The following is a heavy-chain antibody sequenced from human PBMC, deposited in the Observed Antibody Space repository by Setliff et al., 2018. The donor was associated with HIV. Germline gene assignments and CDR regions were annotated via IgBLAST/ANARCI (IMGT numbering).Heavy chain of an antibody. CDR2: INAGNGNT. CDR1: GYTLTSYA. D-gene: IGHD6-6*01. Sequence: ASVKVSCKASGYTLTSYAMHWVRQAPGQRLEWMGWINAGNGNTKYSQKFQGRVTITRDTSASTAYMELSSLISEDTAVYYCARAVYSSSSRMYSYYYYYYMDVWGKGTTVTVS. V-gene: IGHV1-3*01. CDR3: ARAVYSSSSRMYSYYYYYYMDV. J-gene: IGHJ6*03.